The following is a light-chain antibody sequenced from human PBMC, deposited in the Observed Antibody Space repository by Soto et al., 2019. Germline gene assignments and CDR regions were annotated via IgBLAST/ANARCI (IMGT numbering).Light chain of an antibody. CDR1: ETITNS. V-gene: IGKV1-5*03. CDR3: QQYQSYSWT. CDR2: KAS. Sequence: DIQMTQSPSTLSASVGDRVTITCRASETITNSLAWYQQKPGKAPKLLIFKASTLESGVPSRFSGSGSGTEFTLAISSLQPDDFATYYCQQYQSYSWTFGQGTKVDIK. J-gene: IGKJ1*01.